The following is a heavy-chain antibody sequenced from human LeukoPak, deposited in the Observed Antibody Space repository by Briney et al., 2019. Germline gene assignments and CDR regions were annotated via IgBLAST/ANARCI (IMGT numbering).Heavy chain of an antibody. J-gene: IGHJ6*02. D-gene: IGHD6-19*01. V-gene: IGHV3-21*01. CDR1: GFTFSSYS. CDR3: ARAIAVAGSGDYYYYYGMDV. Sequence: GGSLRLSCAASGFTFSSYSMNWVRQAPGKGLEWVSSISSSSSYIYYADSVKGRFTISRDNAKNSLYLQMNSLRAEDTAVYYCARAIAVAGSGDYYYYYGMDVWGQGTTVTVSS. CDR2: ISSSSSYI.